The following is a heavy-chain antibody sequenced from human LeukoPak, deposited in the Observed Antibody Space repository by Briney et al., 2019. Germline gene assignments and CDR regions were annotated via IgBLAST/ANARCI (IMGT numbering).Heavy chain of an antibody. D-gene: IGHD3-22*01. Sequence: GGSLRLSCAASGFTFSSYSMNWVRQAPGKGLEWVSSISSSSSYIYYADSVKGRFTISRDNAKNSLYLQMSSLRAEDTAVYYCARDRIQVASAYYYDSSGKYDYWGQGTLVTVSS. CDR3: ARDRIQVASAYYYDSSGKYDY. V-gene: IGHV3-21*01. J-gene: IGHJ4*02. CDR1: GFTFSSYS. CDR2: ISSSSSYI.